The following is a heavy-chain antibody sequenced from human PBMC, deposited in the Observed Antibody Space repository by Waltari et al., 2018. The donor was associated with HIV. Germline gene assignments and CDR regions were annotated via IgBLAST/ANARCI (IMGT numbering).Heavy chain of an antibody. CDR1: GDSVSSNNAA. CDR2: TYYRSKWYH. CDR3: VRSHAGPYEYYILDV. Sequence: HLRQSGPGLVKPSQTLSLTCAISGDSVSSNNAAWNWIRQSPSRGLEWLGRTYYRSKWYHDYAVSMKSRITINPDTSKNQFSLQVNSVTPEDTAVYYCVRSHAGPYEYYILDVWGQGTTVTVSS. J-gene: IGHJ6*02. V-gene: IGHV6-1*01. D-gene: IGHD5-12*01.